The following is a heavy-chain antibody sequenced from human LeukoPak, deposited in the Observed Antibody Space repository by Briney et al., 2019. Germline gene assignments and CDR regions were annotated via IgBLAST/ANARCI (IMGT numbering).Heavy chain of an antibody. CDR2: ISGSGGIT. CDR3: AKARARGWYLSGTSMDV. V-gene: IGHV3-23*01. Sequence: PGGSLRLSCAASGFTFSSYAMSWVRQAPGKGLEWVSAISGSGGITYYADSVKGRFTISRDNSKNTLYLQMNSLRAEDTAVYYCAKARARGWYLSGTSMDVWGKGTTVTVSS. D-gene: IGHD6-19*01. CDR1: GFTFSSYA. J-gene: IGHJ6*03.